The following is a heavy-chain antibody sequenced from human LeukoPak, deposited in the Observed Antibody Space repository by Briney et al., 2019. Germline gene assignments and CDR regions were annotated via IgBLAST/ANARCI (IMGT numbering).Heavy chain of an antibody. Sequence: SETLSLTCTVSGGSISSYYWSWIRQPPGKGLEWIGYIYYSGSTNYNPSLKSRVTISVDMSKNQFSLKLSSVTAADTAVYYYARARSGYLPFDYWGQGTLVTVSS. CDR3: ARARSGYLPFDY. CDR1: GGSISSYY. D-gene: IGHD3-22*01. V-gene: IGHV4-59*01. J-gene: IGHJ4*02. CDR2: IYYSGST.